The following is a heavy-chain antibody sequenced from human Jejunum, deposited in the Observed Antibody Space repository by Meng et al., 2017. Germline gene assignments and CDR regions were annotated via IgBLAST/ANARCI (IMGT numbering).Heavy chain of an antibody. Sequence: GGSLRLSCAASGFTFNSYTMSWVRQSPGKGRAWVSTISGSGVSIYYADSVKGRFTISRDNSKNTLYLQINNLRAEDTAGYYCAKDLATLADWGQGTLVTVSS. V-gene: IGHV3-23*01. CDR2: ISGSGVSI. J-gene: IGHJ4*02. D-gene: IGHD5-12*01. CDR3: AKDLATLAD. CDR1: GFTFNSYT.